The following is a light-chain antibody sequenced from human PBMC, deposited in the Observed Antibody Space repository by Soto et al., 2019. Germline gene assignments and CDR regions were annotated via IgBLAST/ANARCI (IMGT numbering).Light chain of an antibody. Sequence: SVLTQPASVSGSPGQSITISCTGTSSDVGGYNYVSWYQQHPGKAPKLMIYDVTNRPSGVPNRFSGSKSGNTASLTISGLQAEDEADYYCNSCTSANTYVFGTGTKVTVL. V-gene: IGLV2-14*01. J-gene: IGLJ1*01. CDR1: SSDVGGYNY. CDR3: NSCTSANTYV. CDR2: DVT.